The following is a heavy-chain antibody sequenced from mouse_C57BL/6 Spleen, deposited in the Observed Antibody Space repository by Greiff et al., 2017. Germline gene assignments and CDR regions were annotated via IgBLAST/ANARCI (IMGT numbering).Heavy chain of an antibody. Sequence: QVQLQQPGAELVKPGASVKLSCKASGYTFTSYWMHWVKQRPGQGLEWIGMIHPNSGSTNYNEKFKSKATLTVAKSSSTAYMQLSSLTSEDSAVYYCARPSPYYAMDYWGQGTSVTVSS. J-gene: IGHJ4*01. CDR3: ARPSPYYAMDY. D-gene: IGHD4-1*01. V-gene: IGHV1-64*01. CDR2: IHPNSGST. CDR1: GYTFTSYW.